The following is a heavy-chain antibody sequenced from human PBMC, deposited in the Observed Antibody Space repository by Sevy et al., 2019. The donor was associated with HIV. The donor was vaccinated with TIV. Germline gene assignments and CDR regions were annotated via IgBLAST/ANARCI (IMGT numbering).Heavy chain of an antibody. Sequence: GGSLRLSCAASGFTFTNYGMHWVRQAPGKGLEWVSGISISGANTYYAHSVRGGLNISRENSKNTVYLELNSLRGEDTAIYYCAKEWTLLSDWYGEFDYWGQGTLVTVSS. CDR3: AKEWTLLSDWYGEFDY. CDR1: GFTFTNYG. D-gene: IGHD6-19*01. J-gene: IGHJ4*02. CDR2: ISISGANT. V-gene: IGHV3-23*01.